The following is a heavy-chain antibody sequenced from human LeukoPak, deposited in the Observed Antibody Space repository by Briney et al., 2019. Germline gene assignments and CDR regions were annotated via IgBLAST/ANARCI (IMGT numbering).Heavy chain of an antibody. J-gene: IGHJ4*02. Sequence: SETLSLTCTVSGVSTTNGIYYWAWIRQSPGKGLEWIGSVHNVGSTYYNLSLRSRLTMSIDTSKNQFSLRLNSVTAADTAVYYCARHAEYNSGWHFYLDHWGQGIPVTVSS. CDR1: GVSTTNGIYY. CDR3: ARHAEYNSGWHFYLDH. V-gene: IGHV4-39*01. D-gene: IGHD6-19*01. CDR2: VHNVGST.